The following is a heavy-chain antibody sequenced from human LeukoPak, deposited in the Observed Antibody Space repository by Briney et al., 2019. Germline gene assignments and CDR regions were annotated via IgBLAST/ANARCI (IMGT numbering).Heavy chain of an antibody. Sequence: PGGSLRLSCTASGFTFGDYAMSWVRQAPGKGLEWVGFIRSKAYGGTTEYAASVKGRFTISRDDSKSIAYLQMNSLKTEDTAVYYCTRGKLLWFGELFFDYWGQGTLVTVSS. CDR3: TRGKLLWFGELFFDY. J-gene: IGHJ4*02. D-gene: IGHD3-10*01. CDR2: IRSKAYGGTT. V-gene: IGHV3-49*04. CDR1: GFTFGDYA.